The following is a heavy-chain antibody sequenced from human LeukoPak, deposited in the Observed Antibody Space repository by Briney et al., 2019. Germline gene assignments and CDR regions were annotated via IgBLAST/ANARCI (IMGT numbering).Heavy chain of an antibody. CDR3: ARDADNFDY. CDR2: VSYDGSNK. CDR1: GFTFSNYA. Sequence: GRSLRLSCAASGFTFSNYAMHWVRQAPDKGLEWVAVVSYDGSNKYYADSVKGRFTISRDNAKNSLYLQMNSLRAEDTAVYYCARDADNFDYWGQGALVTVSS. J-gene: IGHJ4*02. D-gene: IGHD3-9*01. V-gene: IGHV3-30*04.